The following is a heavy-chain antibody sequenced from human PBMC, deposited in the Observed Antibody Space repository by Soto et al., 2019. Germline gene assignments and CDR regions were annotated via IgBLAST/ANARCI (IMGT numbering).Heavy chain of an antibody. CDR3: ARNSIVVVPAAIPSSYYYYYGMDV. CDR2: IYPGDSDT. Sequence: PGESLKISCKGSGYSFTSYWIGWVRQMPGKGLEWMGIIYPGDSDTRYSPSFQGQVTISADKSISTAYLQWSSLKASDTAMYYCARNSIVVVPAAIPSSYYYYYGMDVWGQGTTVTVLL. D-gene: IGHD2-2*01. J-gene: IGHJ6*02. V-gene: IGHV5-51*01. CDR1: GYSFTSYW.